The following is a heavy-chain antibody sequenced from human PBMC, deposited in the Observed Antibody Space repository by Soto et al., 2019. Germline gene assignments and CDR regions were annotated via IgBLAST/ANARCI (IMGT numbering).Heavy chain of an antibody. D-gene: IGHD2-15*01. J-gene: IGHJ6*03. Sequence: SETLSLTCAVYGGSFSGYYWSWIRQPPGKGLEWIGEINHSGSTNYNPSLKSRVTISVDTSKNQFSLKLSSVTAADTAVYYCARELTRAKYYMDVWGKGTTVTVSS. CDR1: GGSFSGYY. CDR2: INHSGST. CDR3: ARELTRAKYYMDV. V-gene: IGHV4-34*01.